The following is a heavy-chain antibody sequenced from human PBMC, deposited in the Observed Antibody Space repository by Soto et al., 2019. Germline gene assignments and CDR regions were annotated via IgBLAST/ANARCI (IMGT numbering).Heavy chain of an antibody. D-gene: IGHD3-3*01. CDR3: NRGSEYDFWSGYL. J-gene: IGHJ4*02. CDR1: GGTSTRYA. V-gene: IGHV1-69*06. Sequence: QERLVQSGAEVRKPGTSVKVSCKVTGGTSTRYAINWVRQAPGQGLEWMGGIVPMFGTSKYAQKFQGRVTITADTSTNIAYMELRSLRSEDTAVYYCNRGSEYDFWSGYLWGQGTLVSVSS. CDR2: IVPMFGTS.